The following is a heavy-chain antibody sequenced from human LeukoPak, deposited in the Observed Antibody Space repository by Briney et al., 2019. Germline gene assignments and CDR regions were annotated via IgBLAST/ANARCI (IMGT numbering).Heavy chain of an antibody. Sequence: GGSLRLSCAASGFAFSSYAMTWVRQAPGKGLEWVSDISSSGASTYYADSVKGRFTISRDNSKNTLYLQMNSLRAEDTAVYYCAKDSGNRDNWFDPWGLGTLVTVSS. D-gene: IGHD1-14*01. CDR2: ISSSGAST. CDR1: GFAFSSYA. CDR3: AKDSGNRDNWFDP. V-gene: IGHV3-23*01. J-gene: IGHJ5*02.